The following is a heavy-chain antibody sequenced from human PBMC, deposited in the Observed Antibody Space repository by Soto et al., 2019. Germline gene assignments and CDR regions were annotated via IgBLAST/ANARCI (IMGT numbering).Heavy chain of an antibody. CDR2: VSSTGST. V-gene: IGHV4-59*01. CDR1: GASITQYY. Sequence: SETLSLTCTVSGASITQYYWNWIRQSPGKGLEWIVSVSSTGSTVYNPSLTSRVTVSLDTSKNQFSLTLNSVTAADTAVYYCARGESYYYGSGSYSNLGWFDPWGQGTLVTVSS. J-gene: IGHJ5*02. CDR3: ARGESYYYGSGSYSNLGWFDP. D-gene: IGHD3-10*01.